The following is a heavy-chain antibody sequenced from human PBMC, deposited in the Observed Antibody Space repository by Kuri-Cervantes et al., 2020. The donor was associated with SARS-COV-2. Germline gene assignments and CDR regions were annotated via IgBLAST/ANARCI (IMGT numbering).Heavy chain of an antibody. Sequence: GESLKISCAASGFTFSRYAMHWVRQAPGKGLEWVAVISYDGSNKDYTAPGKGRFTISRDNSKNTLYLQMNSLRADDTAVYYCAKGTRSSGYYCGLDFWGQGTLVTDSS. J-gene: IGHJ4*02. CDR1: GFTFSRYA. D-gene: IGHD3-22*01. CDR2: ISYDGSNK. V-gene: IGHV3-30-3*01. CDR3: AKGTRSSGYYCGLDF.